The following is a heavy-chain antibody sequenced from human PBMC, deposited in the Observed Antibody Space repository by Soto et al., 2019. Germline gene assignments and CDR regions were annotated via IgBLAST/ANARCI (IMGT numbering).Heavy chain of an antibody. CDR2: IIPIFGTA. J-gene: IGHJ4*02. Sequence: ASVKVSCKASGGTFSSYAISWVRQAPGQGLEWMGGIIPIFGTANYAQKFQGRVTITADESTSTAYMELSSLRSEDTAVYYCARGIAVAGYSDYWGQGTLVTVSS. V-gene: IGHV1-69*13. CDR3: ARGIAVAGYSDY. D-gene: IGHD6-19*01. CDR1: GGTFSSYA.